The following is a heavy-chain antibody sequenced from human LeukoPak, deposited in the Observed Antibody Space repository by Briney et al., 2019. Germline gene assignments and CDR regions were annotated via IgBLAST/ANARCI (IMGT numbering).Heavy chain of an antibody. V-gene: IGHV1-8*01. CDR1: GDTFTSYD. CDR2: MNPNSGNT. J-gene: IGHJ5*02. Sequence: ASVKVSCKASGDTFTSYDINWVRQATGQGLEWMGWMNPNSGNTGYAQKFQGRVTMTRNTSISTAYMELSSLRSEDTAVYYCARRPFGGKYCTNGACYLPSYNWFDPWGQGTLVTVSS. D-gene: IGHD2-8*01. CDR3: ARRPFGGKYCTNGACYLPSYNWFDP.